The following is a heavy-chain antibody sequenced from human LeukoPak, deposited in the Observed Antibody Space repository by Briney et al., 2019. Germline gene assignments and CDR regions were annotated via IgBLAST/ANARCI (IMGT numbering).Heavy chain of an antibody. J-gene: IGHJ3*02. CDR2: LSHSGSS. Sequence: SETLSLTCTVSGYSISSGYYWDWIRQPPGKGLEWIWTLSHSGSSYYNPSLRSRVTISVETSKNPFSLNLSSVTAADTGVFFVARSGFGEYGGGAFDIWGQGTMVTVSS. V-gene: IGHV4-38-2*02. CDR3: ARSGFGEYGGGAFDI. D-gene: IGHD3-10*01. CDR1: GYSISSGYY.